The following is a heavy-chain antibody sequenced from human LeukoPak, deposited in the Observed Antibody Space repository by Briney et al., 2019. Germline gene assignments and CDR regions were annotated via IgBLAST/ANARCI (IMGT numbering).Heavy chain of an antibody. Sequence: GESLKISCKGSGYSFTSYWIGWVRQMPEKGLKGLGSIYPGDSTTSISPTSRGHVTISADKSISTAYLQWSSLKASATAMYYCLLNGDSRENWFDSWGQGTLVTVSS. CDR2: IYPGDSTT. V-gene: IGHV5-51*01. J-gene: IGHJ5*01. CDR1: GYSFTSYW. CDR3: LLNGDSRENWFDS. D-gene: IGHD1-26*01.